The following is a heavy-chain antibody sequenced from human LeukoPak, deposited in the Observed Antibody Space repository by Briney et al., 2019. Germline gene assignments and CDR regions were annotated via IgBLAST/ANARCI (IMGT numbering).Heavy chain of an antibody. V-gene: IGHV1-69*05. CDR2: IIPIFGTA. CDR1: GGTFISYA. D-gene: IGHD3-3*01. J-gene: IGHJ5*02. CDR3: ARGDYDFWSGYYANWFDP. Sequence: GSSVKVSCKASGGTFISYAISWVGQAPGQGLEWMGRIIPIFGTANYAQKFQGRVTITTDESTSTAYMELSSLRSEDTAVYYCARGDYDFWSGYYANWFDPWGQGTLVTVSS.